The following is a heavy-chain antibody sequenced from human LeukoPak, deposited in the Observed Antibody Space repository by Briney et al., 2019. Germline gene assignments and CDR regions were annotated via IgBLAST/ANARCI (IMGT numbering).Heavy chain of an antibody. CDR3: AKGAYDYVEVGYFDY. J-gene: IGHJ4*02. Sequence: GGSLRLSCAASGFTFNNDAMSWGPQSPGKRLEWGSTIIGSVVSTFYADSVKGRFTISRDTSKNTLYLQMNSLRAEDTAVYYCAKGAYDYVEVGYFDYWGQGTLVTVSS. V-gene: IGHV3-23*01. D-gene: IGHD5-12*01. CDR2: IIGSVVST. CDR1: GFTFNNDA.